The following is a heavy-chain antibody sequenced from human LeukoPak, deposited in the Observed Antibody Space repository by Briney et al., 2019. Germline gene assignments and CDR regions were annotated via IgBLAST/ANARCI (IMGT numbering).Heavy chain of an antibody. Sequence: ASVKVSCKASGYTFTSYGISWVRQAPGRGLEWMGWISAYNGNTNYAQKLQGRVTMTTDTSTSTAYMELRSLRSDDTAVYYCARGVNYYDSSGYYYQGRFDPWGQGTLVTVSS. V-gene: IGHV1-18*01. J-gene: IGHJ5*02. CDR3: ARGVNYYDSSGYYYQGRFDP. CDR2: ISAYNGNT. D-gene: IGHD3-22*01. CDR1: GYTFTSYG.